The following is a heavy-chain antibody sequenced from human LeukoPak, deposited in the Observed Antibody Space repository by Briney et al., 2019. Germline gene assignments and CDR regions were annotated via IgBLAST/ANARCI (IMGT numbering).Heavy chain of an antibody. Sequence: GGSLRLSCAASGFTFSDHYMDWVRQAPGKGLEWVGRTRNKANSYTTEYAASVKGRFTISRDDSKISLYLQMSSLKTEDTAVYYCARGDSSGWYFFDYWGQGTLVTVSS. CDR2: TRNKANSYTT. CDR1: GFTFSDHY. J-gene: IGHJ4*02. V-gene: IGHV3-72*01. CDR3: ARGDSSGWYFFDY. D-gene: IGHD6-19*01.